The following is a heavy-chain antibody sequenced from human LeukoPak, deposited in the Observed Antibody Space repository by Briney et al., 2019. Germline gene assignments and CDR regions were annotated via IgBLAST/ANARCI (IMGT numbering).Heavy chain of an antibody. J-gene: IGHJ3*02. V-gene: IGHV3-30*18. CDR2: ISYDGSNK. CDR1: GFTFSSYG. CDR3: AKDTTYYYDSSGYYYDAFDI. Sequence: GRSLRLSCAASGFTFSSYGMHWVRQAPGKGLEWVAVISYDGSNKYYADSVKGRFTISRDNSKNTLYLQMNSLRAEDTAVYYCAKDTTYYYDSSGYYYDAFDIWGQGTMVTVSS. D-gene: IGHD3-22*01.